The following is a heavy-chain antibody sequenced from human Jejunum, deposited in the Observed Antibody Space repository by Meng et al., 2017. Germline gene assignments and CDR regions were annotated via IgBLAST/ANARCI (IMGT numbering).Heavy chain of an antibody. CDR2: SRSKVSSYTT. CDR1: GFTFSDHL. J-gene: IGHJ4*01. CDR3: TAGRVGSAPSDY. Sequence: GGSLRLSCVASGFTFSDHLMDWVRQAPGEGLEWVGRSRSKVSSYTTEYAASVRGRFTVSRDESRNLFYLQMNNLKTEDTAVYYCTAGRVGSAPSDYWGQGTLVTVSS. D-gene: IGHD1-26*01. V-gene: IGHV3-72*01.